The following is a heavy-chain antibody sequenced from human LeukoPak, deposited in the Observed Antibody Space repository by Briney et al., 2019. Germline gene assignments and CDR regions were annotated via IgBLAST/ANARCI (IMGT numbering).Heavy chain of an antibody. V-gene: IGHV3-33*06. CDR2: IYYDGSNK. CDR1: GFTFSNYG. Sequence: GGSLRLSCAASGFTFSNYGMHWVRLAPGKGLEWVALIYYDGSNKYYADSAKGRFTISRDNSKNTLYLQMNSLRAEDTAMYYCANNFDYWGQGTLVTVSS. CDR3: ANNFDY. J-gene: IGHJ4*02.